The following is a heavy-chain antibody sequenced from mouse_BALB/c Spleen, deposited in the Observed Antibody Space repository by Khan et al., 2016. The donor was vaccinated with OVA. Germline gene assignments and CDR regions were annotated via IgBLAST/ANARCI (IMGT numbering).Heavy chain of an antibody. CDR2: TDPANGNT. J-gene: IGHJ2*01. CDR3: RISTINA. V-gene: IGHV14-3*02. CDR1: GYNIKDIY. Sequence: EVQLQESGAELVKPAASLKLSCTASGYNIKDIYIHWVKQRPEKGLERIRRTDPANGNTKYDPKLQGKATITSDTSPNTAYLQLSSLTSEDTAVYYCRISTINAWGQGTTLTVSS.